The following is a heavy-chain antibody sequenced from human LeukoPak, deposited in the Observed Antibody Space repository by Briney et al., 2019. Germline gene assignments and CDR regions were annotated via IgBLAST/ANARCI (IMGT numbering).Heavy chain of an antibody. CDR3: ATFYDFWSGPMDV. CDR2: INPNSGGT. D-gene: IGHD3-3*01. V-gene: IGHV1-2*02. CDR1: GYTFTGYY. J-gene: IGHJ6*04. Sequence: GASVKVSCKASGYTFTGYYMHWVRQAPGQGLEWMGWINPNSGGTNYAQKFQGRVTMTRDTSISTAYMELSRLRSDDTAVYYCATFYDFWSGPMDVWGKGTTVTVSS.